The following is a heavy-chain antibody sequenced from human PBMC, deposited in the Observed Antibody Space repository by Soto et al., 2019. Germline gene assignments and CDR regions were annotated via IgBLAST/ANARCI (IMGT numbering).Heavy chain of an antibody. CDR2: IYYSGST. CDR3: ATSPVGSYYQWLYYFDY. Sequence: QVQLQESGPGLVKPSQTLSLTCTVSGGSISSGGYYWSWIRQLPGKGLEWIGYIYYSGSTYYNPSLKSRVTISVDTSKNQFSLKLSSVTAADTAVYYCATSPVGSYYQWLYYFDYWGQGTLVTVSS. V-gene: IGHV4-31*03. D-gene: IGHD1-26*01. CDR1: GGSISSGGYY. J-gene: IGHJ4*02.